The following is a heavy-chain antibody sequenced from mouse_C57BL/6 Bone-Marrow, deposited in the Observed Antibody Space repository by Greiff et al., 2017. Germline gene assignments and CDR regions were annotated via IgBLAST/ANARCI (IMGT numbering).Heavy chain of an antibody. J-gene: IGHJ3*01. D-gene: IGHD4-1*01. CDR1: GFTFSDYG. CDR3: ARVSNWDPWFAY. CDR2: ISSGSSTI. V-gene: IGHV5-17*01. Sequence: DVMLVESGGGLVKPGGSLKLSCAASGFTFSDYGMHWVRQAPEKGLEWVAYISSGSSTIYYADKVKGRFTISRDNAKTTLFLHMSSLRSDDTSMYYCARVSNWDPWFAYWGQGTLVTVSA.